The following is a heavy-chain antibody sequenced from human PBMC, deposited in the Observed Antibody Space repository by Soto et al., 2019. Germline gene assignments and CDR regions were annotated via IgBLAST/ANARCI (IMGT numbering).Heavy chain of an antibody. CDR3: ARESEDLTSNFDY. V-gene: IGHV1-8*02. J-gene: IGHJ4*02. Sequence: ASVKVSCKASGYTFNNYDIHWVRQAPGHGLEWMGWMNPNSGNTGYAQNFRGRVTMTQNTAIGTAYMELSSLRSDDTATYYCARESEDLTSNFDYWGQGTLVTVSS. CDR2: MNPNSGNT. CDR1: GYTFNNYD.